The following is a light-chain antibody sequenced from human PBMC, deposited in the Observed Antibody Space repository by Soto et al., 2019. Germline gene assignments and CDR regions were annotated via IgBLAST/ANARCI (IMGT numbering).Light chain of an antibody. J-gene: IGKJ1*01. CDR1: QSINAW. Sequence: DIQMTQSPSTLSASVGDRVTITCRASQSINAWLAWYQQKPGKAPKLLIYDVSTLDSGVPSRFSGSASGTEFTLTISSLESDDFATYYCQQYYRYSTFGQGTRVDIK. V-gene: IGKV1-5*01. CDR3: QQYYRYST. CDR2: DVS.